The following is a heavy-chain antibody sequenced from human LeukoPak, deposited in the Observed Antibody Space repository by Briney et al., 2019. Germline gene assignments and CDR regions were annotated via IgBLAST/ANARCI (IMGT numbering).Heavy chain of an antibody. CDR2: IYHSGST. CDR1: GGSISSGGYS. J-gene: IGHJ4*02. D-gene: IGHD6-19*01. V-gene: IGHV4-30-2*01. CDR3: ARVRGWYYFDY. Sequence: SQTLSHTCAVSGGSISSGGYSWSWIRQPPGKGLEWIGYIYHSGSTYYNPSLKSRVTISVDRSKNQFSLKLSSVTAADTVVYYCARVRGWYYFDYWGQGTLVTVSS.